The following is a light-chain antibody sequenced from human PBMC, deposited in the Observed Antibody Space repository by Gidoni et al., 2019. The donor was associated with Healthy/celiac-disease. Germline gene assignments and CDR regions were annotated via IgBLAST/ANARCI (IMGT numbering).Light chain of an antibody. CDR3: SSYTSSSTPVV. CDR2: DVS. J-gene: IGLJ2*01. V-gene: IGLV2-14*03. Sequence: QSALTQPASVSGSPGQSITISCTGTSSDVGGYNSVSWYQQHPGNAPKLMIYDVSNRPSGVSNRFSGSKSGNTASLTISGLQAEDEADYYCSSYTSSSTPVVFGGGTKLTVL. CDR1: SSDVGGYNS.